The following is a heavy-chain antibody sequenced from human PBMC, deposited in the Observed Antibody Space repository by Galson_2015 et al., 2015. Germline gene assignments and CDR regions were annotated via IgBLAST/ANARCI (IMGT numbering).Heavy chain of an antibody. V-gene: IGHV1-18*01. CDR2: ISAYNGNT. CDR1: GYTFTSYG. D-gene: IGHD1-7*01. CDR3: ARVRVELSGSNWFDP. J-gene: IGHJ5*02. Sequence: SVKVSCKASGYTFTSYGISWVRQAPGQGLEWMGWISAYNGNTNYAQKLQGRVTMTTDTSTSTAYIELRSLRSDDTAVYYCARVRVELSGSNWFDPWGQGALVTVSS.